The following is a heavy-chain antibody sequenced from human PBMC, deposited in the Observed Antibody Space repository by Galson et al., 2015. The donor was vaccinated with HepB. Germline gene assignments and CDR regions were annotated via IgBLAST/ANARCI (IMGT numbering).Heavy chain of an antibody. D-gene: IGHD3-16*01. CDR3: ARDRRGNYGLDV. V-gene: IGHV3-48*02. Sequence: SLRLSCAASGFTFSTYSMNWVRRAPGKGLEWVSYITISSTIYYADSVKGRFTISRDNAKNSLYLQMNSLRDEDTAVYYCARDRRGNYGLDVWGQGTTVTVSS. CDR2: ITISSTI. CDR1: GFTFSTYS. J-gene: IGHJ6*02.